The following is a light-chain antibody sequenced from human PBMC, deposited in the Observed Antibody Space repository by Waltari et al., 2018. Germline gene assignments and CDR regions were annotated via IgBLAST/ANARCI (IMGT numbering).Light chain of an antibody. J-gene: IGKJ4*01. CDR3: RQGTHWPLT. Sequence: DVVMTQSPLSLPITPGQPASISCRSSQSLLDRDGNTYLSWFQQKPGQPPRLLINKVSNRDSWVPDRFSGSGAGTDFTLKISRVEAEDVRIYYCRQGTHWPLTFGGGTKVEIK. CDR1: QSLLDRDGNTY. V-gene: IGKV2-30*01. CDR2: KVS.